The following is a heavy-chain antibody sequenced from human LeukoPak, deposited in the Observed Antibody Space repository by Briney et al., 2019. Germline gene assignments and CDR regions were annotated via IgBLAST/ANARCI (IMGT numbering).Heavy chain of an antibody. V-gene: IGHV4-39*07. CDR3: AREGVRNWFDP. CDR1: GGSISSSSYY. Sequence: SETLSLTCTVSGGSISSSSYYWGWIRQPPGKGLEWNGSIYYSGSTYYNPSLKSRVTISVDTSTNQLFLKLSSVTAADTAVYDCAREGVRNWFDPWGEGTLVTVSS. J-gene: IGHJ5*02. CDR2: IYYSGST. D-gene: IGHD2-8*01.